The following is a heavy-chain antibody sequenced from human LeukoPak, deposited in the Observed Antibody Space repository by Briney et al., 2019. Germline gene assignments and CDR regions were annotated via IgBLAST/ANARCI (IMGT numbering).Heavy chain of an antibody. CDR3: AWGARPDSSSWYGQCWFDP. V-gene: IGHV3-48*03. CDR2: INSSGSTI. J-gene: IGHJ5*02. Sequence: GGSLRLSCAACGFTFSSYEMNWVRQAPGKGLEWVSYINSSGSTIYYADSVKGRFTISRDNAKNSLYLQINSLRAEDTAVYYCAWGARPDSSSWYGQCWFDPWGQGTLVTVSS. D-gene: IGHD6-13*01. CDR1: GFTFSSYE.